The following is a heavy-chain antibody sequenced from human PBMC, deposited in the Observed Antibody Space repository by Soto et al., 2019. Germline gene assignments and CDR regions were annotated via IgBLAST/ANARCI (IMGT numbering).Heavy chain of an antibody. D-gene: IGHD6-19*01. CDR2: IKSKTDGGTT. Sequence: NPGGSLILSCAASGFTFSNAWMSWVRQAPGKGLEWVGRIKSKTDGGTTDYAAPVKGRFTISRDDSKNTLYLQMNSLKTEDTAVYYCTTDEISIAVAGSVRGAFDPWGQGTLVTVSS. CDR1: GFTFSNAW. J-gene: IGHJ5*02. CDR3: TTDEISIAVAGSVRGAFDP. V-gene: IGHV3-15*01.